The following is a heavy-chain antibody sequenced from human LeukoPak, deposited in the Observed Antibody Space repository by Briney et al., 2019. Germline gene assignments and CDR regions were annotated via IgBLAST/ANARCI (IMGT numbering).Heavy chain of an antibody. J-gene: IGHJ6*03. CDR2: IYHNGRT. D-gene: IGHD5-18*01. Sequence: SETLSLTCTVSGVSFSNDYWSWVRQAPGKGLEWIGYIYHNGRTNYSPSLRSRITMSIDTSQNQFSLKLSSVTAADTAVYYCAKDPLIGSYEWNYYMDVWGKGTTVTVSS. CDR3: AKDPLIGSYEWNYYMDV. CDR1: GVSFSNDY. V-gene: IGHV4-59*01.